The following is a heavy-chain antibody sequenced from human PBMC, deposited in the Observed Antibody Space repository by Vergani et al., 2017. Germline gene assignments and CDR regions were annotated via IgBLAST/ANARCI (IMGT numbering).Heavy chain of an antibody. Sequence: EVQLVESGGGLVQPGRSLRLSCAASGFTFDDYALNWVRQAPGKGLEWVSGISWNSCSIGYADSVKGRFTISRNNAKNSLYLQMNSLRAEDTALYYYAKGYCSSTSCYFDPWGQGTLVTVSS. V-gene: IGHV3-9*01. CDR1: GFTFDDYA. CDR3: AKGYCSSTSCYFDP. CDR2: ISWNSCSI. J-gene: IGHJ5*02. D-gene: IGHD2-2*01.